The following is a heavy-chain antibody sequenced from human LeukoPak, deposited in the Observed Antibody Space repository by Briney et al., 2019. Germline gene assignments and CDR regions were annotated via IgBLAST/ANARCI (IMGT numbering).Heavy chain of an antibody. J-gene: IGHJ4*02. CDR3: AKDFRIGYSAHFDH. CDR1: GFTFRSHA. CDR2: IYENGGTT. V-gene: IGHV3-23*01. D-gene: IGHD2-21*01. Sequence: GGSLRLSCVGSGFTFRSHAMSWVRQAPEKGLEFVSGIYENGGTTYYAGSVKGRFSISRDNSKNTLYLQMDTLRGEHTAVYYCAKDFRIGYSAHFDHWGQGALVPVSS.